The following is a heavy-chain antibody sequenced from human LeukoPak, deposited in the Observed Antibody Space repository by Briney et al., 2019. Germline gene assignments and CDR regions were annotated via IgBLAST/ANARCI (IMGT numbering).Heavy chain of an antibody. D-gene: IGHD1-1*01. CDR1: GGSFSGYY. Sequence: SESLSLTCAVYGGSFSGYYWSWIRQPPGKGLEWIGEINHSGSTNYNPSLKSRVTISVDTSKNQFSLKLSSVTAADTAVYYCASTYRGHKDYGMDVWGQGTTVTVPS. CDR2: INHSGST. V-gene: IGHV4-34*01. J-gene: IGHJ6*02. CDR3: ASTYRGHKDYGMDV.